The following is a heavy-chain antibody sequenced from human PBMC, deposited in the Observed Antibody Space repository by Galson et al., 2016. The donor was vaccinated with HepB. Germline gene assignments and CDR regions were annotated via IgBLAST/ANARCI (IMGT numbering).Heavy chain of an antibody. J-gene: IGHJ4*02. V-gene: IGHV4-39*01. CDR1: GGSISSSSYY. D-gene: IGHD6-19*01. Sequence: ETLSLTCTVSGGSISSSSYYWGWIRQPPGKGLEWIGSIYYSGSTYYNPSLKSRVTISVDTSKNQFSLKLSSVTAADTAVYYCVSLEVAVSYYFDYWGQGTLVTVSS. CDR3: VSLEVAVSYYFDY. CDR2: IYYSGST.